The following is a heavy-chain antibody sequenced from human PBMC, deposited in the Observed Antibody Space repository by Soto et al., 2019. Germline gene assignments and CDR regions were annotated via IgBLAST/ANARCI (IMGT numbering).Heavy chain of an antibody. CDR3: ARGDRGAFDL. V-gene: IGHV3-74*03. CDR1: GFTFSYYW. CDR2: IHNDGSRT. D-gene: IGHD1-26*01. Sequence: ELQLVESGGGLVQPGESLRLSCAASGFTFSYYWMHWVRQTPGKGLLWVSHIHNDGSRTTYADSVKGRFTISRDNARNTVYLQMNSLRDEDTAVYYCARGDRGAFDLWGQGTAVTVSS. J-gene: IGHJ3*01.